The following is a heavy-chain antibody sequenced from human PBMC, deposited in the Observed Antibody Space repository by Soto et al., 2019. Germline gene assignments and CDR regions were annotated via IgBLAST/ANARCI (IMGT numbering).Heavy chain of an antibody. CDR2: ISYDGSNK. CDR1: GFTFSSYA. Sequence: GGSLRLSCAASGFTFSSYAMHWVRQAPGKGLEWVAVISYDGSNKYYADSVKGRFTISRDNSKNTLYLQMNSLRAEDTAVYYCARNSHCSGGSCHRGPFDYWGQGTLVTVSS. D-gene: IGHD2-15*01. CDR3: ARNSHCSGGSCHRGPFDY. V-gene: IGHV3-30-3*01. J-gene: IGHJ4*02.